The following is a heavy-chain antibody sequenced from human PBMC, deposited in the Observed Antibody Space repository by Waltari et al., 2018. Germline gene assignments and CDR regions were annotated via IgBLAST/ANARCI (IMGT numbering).Heavy chain of an antibody. CDR2: IIPIFGTA. CDR1: GGTFSSYA. Sequence: QVQLVQSGAEVKKPGSSVKVSCKASGGTFSSYAISWVRQAPGQGLEWMGGIIPIFGTANYAQKFQGRVTITTDESTSTAYMELSSLRSEDTAVYYCVRADERSRTTVPNWYFDLWGRGTLVTVSS. J-gene: IGHJ2*01. CDR3: VRADERSRTTVPNWYFDL. D-gene: IGHD4-17*01. V-gene: IGHV1-69*05.